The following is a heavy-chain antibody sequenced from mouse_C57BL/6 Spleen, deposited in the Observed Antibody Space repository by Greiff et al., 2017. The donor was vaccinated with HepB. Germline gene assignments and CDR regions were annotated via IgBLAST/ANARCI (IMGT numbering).Heavy chain of an antibody. D-gene: IGHD2-5*01. CDR1: GYTFIDYE. CDR2: IDPETGGT. J-gene: IGHJ2*01. V-gene: IGHV1-15*01. CDR3: TSHYSNLYYFDY. Sequence: QVQLKESGAELVRPGASVTLSCKASGYTFIDYEMHWVKQTPVHGLEWIGAIDPETGGTAYNQKFKGKAILTADKSSSTAYMELRSLTSEDSAVYYCTSHYSNLYYFDYWGQGTTLTVSS.